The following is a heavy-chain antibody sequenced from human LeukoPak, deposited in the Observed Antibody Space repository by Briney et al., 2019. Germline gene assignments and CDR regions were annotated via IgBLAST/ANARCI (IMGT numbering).Heavy chain of an antibody. D-gene: IGHD3-10*01. CDR3: AKVFEVRGARRPKDY. Sequence: PGGSLRLSCAASGFTFSDYGMHWVRQAPGKGLEWVALISYDGGNKFYADSVRDRFTISRDNSKNTLFLQMNSLRIEDTAVYYCAKVFEVRGARRPKDYWGQGTLVIVFS. J-gene: IGHJ4*02. CDR2: ISYDGGNK. CDR1: GFTFSDYG. V-gene: IGHV3-30*18.